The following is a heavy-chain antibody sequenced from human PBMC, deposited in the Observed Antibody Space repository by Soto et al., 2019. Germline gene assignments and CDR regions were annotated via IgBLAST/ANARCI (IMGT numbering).Heavy chain of an antibody. Sequence: QLVESGGGLVKPGGSLRLSCAASGFTFTRHSMNWVRQAPGKGLEWVSCISGTGTFIYYSDSVKGRFTISRDDAKTSLYLQMNSLTAEDTAVYYCARGSGTDTGDALDIWGPGTMVTVS. D-gene: IGHD2-21*02. CDR1: GFTFTRHS. CDR2: ISGTGTFI. V-gene: IGHV3-21*06. CDR3: ARGSGTDTGDALDI. J-gene: IGHJ3*02.